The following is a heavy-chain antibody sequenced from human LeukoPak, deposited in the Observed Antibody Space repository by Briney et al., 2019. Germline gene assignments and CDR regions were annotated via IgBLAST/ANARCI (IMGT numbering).Heavy chain of an antibody. J-gene: IGHJ4*02. D-gene: IGHD5-24*01. V-gene: IGHV3-23*01. CDR3: ATGSDGYNADFDY. CDR1: GFTFSGYA. CDR2: ISGSGGST. Sequence: GGSLRLSCAASGFTFSGYAMSWVRQAPGEGLEWVSGISGSGGSTYYADSVKGRFTISRDNSKNTLYLQMNSLRAEDTAVYYCATGSDGYNADFDYWGQGTLVTVSS.